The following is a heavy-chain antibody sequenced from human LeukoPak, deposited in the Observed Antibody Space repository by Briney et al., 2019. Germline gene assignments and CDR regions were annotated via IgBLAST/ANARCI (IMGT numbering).Heavy chain of an antibody. D-gene: IGHD6-19*01. CDR1: GYDFTRYD. CDR2: MNPNNGDT. Sequence: ASVKVSCKASGYDFTRYDINWVRLAPGQGLEWMGWMNPNNGDTGYAQNFQGRVTMTRDTPMNTAYMELSSLRSEDTALYYCARGRIRYDDYSSGWFVFFEFWGQGSLVTVSS. J-gene: IGHJ4*02. V-gene: IGHV1-8*01. CDR3: ARGRIRYDDYSSGWFVFFEF.